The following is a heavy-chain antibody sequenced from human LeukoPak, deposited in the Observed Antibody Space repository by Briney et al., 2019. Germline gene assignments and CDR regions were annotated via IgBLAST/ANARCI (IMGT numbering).Heavy chain of an antibody. J-gene: IGHJ4*02. V-gene: IGHV4-39*01. CDR1: GGSISSYY. Sequence: SETLSLTCTVSGGSISSYYWGWIRQPPGKGLEWIGSIYYSGSTYYNPSLKSRVTISVDTSKNQFSLKLSSVTAADTAVYYCARHFVAAAGRTFDYWGQGTLVTVSS. CDR2: IYYSGST. CDR3: ARHFVAAAGRTFDY. D-gene: IGHD6-13*01.